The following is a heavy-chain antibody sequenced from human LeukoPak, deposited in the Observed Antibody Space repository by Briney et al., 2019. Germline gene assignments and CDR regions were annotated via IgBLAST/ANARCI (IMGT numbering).Heavy chain of an antibody. D-gene: IGHD3-22*01. CDR1: GASTDRRVSTNSYY. Sequence: SETLSLTCTVSGASTDRRVSTNSYYWSWIRQFPGKGLEWIGDIYNIGSVTYKPSLRSRVTMSIDMSKKQSSLRLTSVTAADTAVYFCATNSSGSALDYWGQGILVTVSS. V-gene: IGHV4-61*05. CDR2: IYNIGSV. CDR3: ATNSSGSALDY. J-gene: IGHJ4*02.